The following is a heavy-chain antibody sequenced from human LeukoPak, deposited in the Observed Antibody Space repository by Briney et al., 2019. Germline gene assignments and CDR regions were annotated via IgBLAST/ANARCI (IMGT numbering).Heavy chain of an antibody. V-gene: IGHV4-34*01. CDR1: GGSFSGYY. J-gene: IGHJ4*02. CDR2: INHSGST. CDR3: EIFYYDILTGYYIGDY. D-gene: IGHD3-9*01. Sequence: SETLSLTCAVYGGSFSGYYWSWIRQPPGKGLEWIGEINHSGSTNYNPPLKSRVTISVDTSKNQFSLKRSSVTAADTAVYYCEIFYYDILTGYYIGDYWGQGTLVTVSS.